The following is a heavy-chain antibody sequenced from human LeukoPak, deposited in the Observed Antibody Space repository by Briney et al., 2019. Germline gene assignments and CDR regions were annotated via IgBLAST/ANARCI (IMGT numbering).Heavy chain of an antibody. CDR2: IYYSGST. Sequence: SETLSLTCTVSGGSISSYYWSWTRQPPGKGLEWIGYIYYSGSTNYNPSLKSRVTISVDTSKNQFSLKLSSVTAADTAVYYCAMQSSGWYIDAFDIWGQGTMVTVSS. CDR3: AMQSSGWYIDAFDI. J-gene: IGHJ3*02. CDR1: GGSISSYY. V-gene: IGHV4-59*01. D-gene: IGHD6-19*01.